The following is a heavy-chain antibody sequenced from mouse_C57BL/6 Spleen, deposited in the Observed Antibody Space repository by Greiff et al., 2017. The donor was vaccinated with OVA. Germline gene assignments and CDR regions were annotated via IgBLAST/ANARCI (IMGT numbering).Heavy chain of an antibody. V-gene: IGHV3-6*01. CDR1: GYSITSGYY. CDR3: ARGTGLYFDY. J-gene: IGHJ2*01. D-gene: IGHD3-3*01. Sequence: ESGPGLVKPSQSLSLTCSVTGYSITSGYYWNWIRQFPGNKLEWMGYISYDGSNNYNPSLKNRISITRDTSKNQFFLKLKSVTTEDTATYYCARGTGLYFDYWGQGTTLTVSS. CDR2: ISYDGSN.